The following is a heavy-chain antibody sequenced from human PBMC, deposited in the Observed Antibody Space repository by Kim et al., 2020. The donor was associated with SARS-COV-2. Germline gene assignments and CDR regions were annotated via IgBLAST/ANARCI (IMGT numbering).Heavy chain of an antibody. J-gene: IGHJ6*02. CDR3: TTDISVPAAIYYYYYGMDV. Sequence: GGSLRLSCAASGFTFSNAWMSWVRQAPGKGLEWVGRIKSKTDGGTTDYAAPVKGRFTISRDDSKNTLYLQMNSLKTEDTAVYYCTTDISVPAAIYYYYYGMDVWGQGTTVTVSS. CDR2: IKSKTDGGTT. CDR1: GFTFSNAW. D-gene: IGHD2-2*01. V-gene: IGHV3-15*01.